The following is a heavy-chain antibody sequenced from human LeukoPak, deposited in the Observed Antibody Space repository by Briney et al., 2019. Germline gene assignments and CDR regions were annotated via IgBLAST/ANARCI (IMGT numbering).Heavy chain of an antibody. CDR3: ARVVTGIAVAGTPYHFDY. V-gene: IGHV4-39*07. CDR1: GGSISSSSYY. Sequence: PSETLSLTCTVSGGSISSSSYYWGWIRQPPGKGLEWIGSIYYSGSTYYNPSLKSRVTISVDTSKNQFSLKLSSVTAADTAVYYCARVVTGIAVAGTPYHFDYWGQGTLVTVSS. D-gene: IGHD6-19*01. CDR2: IYYSGST. J-gene: IGHJ4*02.